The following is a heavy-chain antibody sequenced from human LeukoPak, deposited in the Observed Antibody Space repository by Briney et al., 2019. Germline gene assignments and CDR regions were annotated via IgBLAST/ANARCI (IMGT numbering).Heavy chain of an antibody. V-gene: IGHV1-69*06. Sequence: SVKVSCKASGGTFTSYAISWVRQAPGQGLEWMGGIIPIFGTANYAQKFQGRVTITADKSTSTAYMELSSLRSEDTAVYYCARSYDILTGPDYWGQGTLVTVSS. D-gene: IGHD3-9*01. CDR3: ARSYDILTGPDY. CDR1: GGTFTSYA. CDR2: IIPIFGTA. J-gene: IGHJ4*02.